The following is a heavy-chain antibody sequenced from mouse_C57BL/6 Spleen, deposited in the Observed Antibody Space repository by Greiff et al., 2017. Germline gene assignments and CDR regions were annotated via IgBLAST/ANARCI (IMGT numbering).Heavy chain of an antibody. CDR1: GYTFTSYW. J-gene: IGHJ4*01. CDR2: IHPNSGST. Sequence: VKLQQSGAELVKPGASVKLSCKASGYTFTSYWMHWVKQRPGQGLEWIGMIHPNSGSTNYNEKFKSKATLTVDKSSSTAYMQLSSLTSEDSAVCYCARPIYYGNYDAMDYWGQGTSVTVSS. CDR3: ARPIYYGNYDAMDY. V-gene: IGHV1-64*01. D-gene: IGHD2-1*01.